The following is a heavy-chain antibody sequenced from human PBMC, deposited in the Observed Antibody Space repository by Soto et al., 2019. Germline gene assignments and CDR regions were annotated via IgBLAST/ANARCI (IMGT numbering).Heavy chain of an antibody. CDR3: AHGDPLDFHY. J-gene: IGHJ4*02. V-gene: IGHV2-5*01. CDR2: LYWNGIE. CDR1: GFSLSSSGES. D-gene: IGHD3-10*01. Sequence: SGPTLVNPTQTLTLTCTFSGFSLSSSGESVGWIRQPPGKALEWLALLYWNGIERYSPSLKRRLTVFKDASKSQVVLTMTNMDPVDTATYFCAHGDPLDFHYWGQGTLVTVSS.